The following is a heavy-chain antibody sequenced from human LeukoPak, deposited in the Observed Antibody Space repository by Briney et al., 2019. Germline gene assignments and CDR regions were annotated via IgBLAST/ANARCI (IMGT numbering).Heavy chain of an antibody. D-gene: IGHD3-10*01. V-gene: IGHV4-39*07. CDR1: GGSISSSSKF. CDR3: AREKYGSGSYFDY. J-gene: IGHJ4*02. CDR2: LHPSTTT. Sequence: PSETLSLSCTVSGGSISSSSKFWGWIRQPPGKGLEWIGSLHPSTTTYYNPSLKSRVTISVDRSKNQFSLKLSSVTAADTAVYYCAREKYGSGSYFDYWGQGTLVTVSS.